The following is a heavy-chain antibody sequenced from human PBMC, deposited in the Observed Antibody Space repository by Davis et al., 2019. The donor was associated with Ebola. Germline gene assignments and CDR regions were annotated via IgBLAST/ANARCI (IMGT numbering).Heavy chain of an antibody. CDR1: GFTFSSYA. V-gene: IGHV3-48*03. J-gene: IGHJ4*02. D-gene: IGHD2-21*02. Sequence: GESLKISCAASGFTFSSYAMSWVRQAPGKGLEWVSYISSSGSTIYYADSVKGRFTISRDNAKNSLYLQMNSLRAEDTAVYYCARGRGGGDLLRWGQGTLVTVSS. CDR2: ISSSGSTI. CDR3: ARGRGGGDLLR.